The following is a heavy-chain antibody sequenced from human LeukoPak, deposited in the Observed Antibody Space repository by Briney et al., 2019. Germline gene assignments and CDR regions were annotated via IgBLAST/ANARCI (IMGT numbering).Heavy chain of an antibody. CDR2: ITTGSSTI. CDR3: ARYRGAVGGLLSYHFYYMDV. Sequence: PGGSQSLSCAASGFTFSSHNMNGVREAPGRGLEWISYITTGSSTIKYADSVKGRFTIPRDNPKSSLSLKMNPVRAEDTALYYGARYRGAVGGLLSYHFYYMDVWGKGTPVTVS. J-gene: IGHJ6*03. CDR1: GFTFSSHN. D-gene: IGHD3-16*01. V-gene: IGHV3-48*01.